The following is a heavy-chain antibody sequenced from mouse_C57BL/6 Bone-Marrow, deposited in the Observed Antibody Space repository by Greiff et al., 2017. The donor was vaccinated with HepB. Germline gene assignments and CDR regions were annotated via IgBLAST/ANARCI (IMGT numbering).Heavy chain of an antibody. Sequence: EVKLVESGPGLVKPSQSLSLTCSVTGYSITSGYYWNWIRQFPGNKLEWMGYISYDGSNNYNPSLKNRISITRDTSKNQFFLKLNSVTTEDTATYDCASYGSSSPLAMDYWGQGTSVTVSS. V-gene: IGHV3-6*01. J-gene: IGHJ4*01. CDR3: ASYGSSSPLAMDY. D-gene: IGHD1-1*01. CDR2: ISYDGSN. CDR1: GYSITSGYY.